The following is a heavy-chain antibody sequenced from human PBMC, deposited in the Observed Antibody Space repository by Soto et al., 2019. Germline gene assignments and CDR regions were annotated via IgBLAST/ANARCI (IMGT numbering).Heavy chain of an antibody. D-gene: IGHD6-13*01. CDR2: IWYDGSNK. V-gene: IGHV3-33*01. J-gene: IGHJ4*02. CDR1: GFTFSSYG. CDR3: ARRSDSSRGKRYYFDY. Sequence: GGSLRLSCAASGFTFSSYGMHWVRQAPGKGLEWVAVIWYDGSNKYYADSVKGRFTISRDNSKNTLYLQMNSLRAEDTAVYYCARRSDSSRGKRYYFDYWGQGTLVTFSS.